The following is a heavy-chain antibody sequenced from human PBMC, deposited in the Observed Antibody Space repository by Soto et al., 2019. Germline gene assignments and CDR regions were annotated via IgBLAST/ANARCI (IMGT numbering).Heavy chain of an antibody. CDR2: INGDNGKT. Sequence: QVHLVQSGAEVKKPGASVKVSCKASGYTFSSYGITWVRQAPGQGLEWMGWINGDNGKTIYGQKLQGRVNMTTDTSKSTAYMEVRSLRSDDTAVYYCARDLAWGSGRDVVSEDWLDPWGQGTLVTVSS. J-gene: IGHJ5*02. CDR3: ARDLAWGSGRDVVSEDWLDP. CDR1: GYTFSSYG. D-gene: IGHD3-10*01. V-gene: IGHV1-18*01.